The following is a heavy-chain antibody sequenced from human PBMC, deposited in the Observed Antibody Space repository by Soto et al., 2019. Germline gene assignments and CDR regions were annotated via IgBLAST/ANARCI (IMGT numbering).Heavy chain of an antibody. J-gene: IGHJ3*02. V-gene: IGHV1-2*02. CDR3: TRDNIENSDGLYDALDI. Sequence: ASVKVSCKASGYNFSAYYTHWVRQAPGQGLEWMGWMNPTRGGTYFAQKFQGRDTRTRDRAVRTAYMEVNRLRSNDTAVYYCTRDNIENSDGLYDALDILGQGTTVTVSS. D-gene: IGHD2-15*01. CDR2: MNPTRGGT. CDR1: GYNFSAYY.